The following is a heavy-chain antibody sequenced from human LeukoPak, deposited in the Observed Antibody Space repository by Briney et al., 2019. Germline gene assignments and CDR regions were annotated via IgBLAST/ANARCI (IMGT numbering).Heavy chain of an antibody. J-gene: IGHJ4*02. CDR2: IYTSGST. V-gene: IGHV4-4*07. Sequence: SETLSLTCTASGGSISSYYWSWIRQPAGKGLEWIGRIYTSGSTNYNPSLKSRVTMSVDTSKNQFSLKLSSVTAADTAVYYCARGGEKGATEDYWGQGTLVTVSS. CDR3: ARGGEKGATEDY. CDR1: GGSISSYY. D-gene: IGHD2-21*01.